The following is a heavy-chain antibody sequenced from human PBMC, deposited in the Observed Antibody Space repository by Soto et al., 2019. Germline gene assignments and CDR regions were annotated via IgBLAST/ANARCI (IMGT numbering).Heavy chain of an antibody. J-gene: IGHJ5*01. V-gene: IGHV3-30*03. CDR3: ARDGRIAATKGALYNWFDS. Sequence: QVQLVESGGGVVQHGRSLRLSCAASGFTFCSYGMHWVRQAPGKGLEWVAVISYDGTNKYYVDSVERRFTISRDNSKNTLYLQINSLRAEDTAVYYCARDGRIAATKGALYNWFDSWGQGTLVTVSS. CDR1: GFTFCSYG. CDR2: ISYDGTNK. D-gene: IGHD6-13*01.